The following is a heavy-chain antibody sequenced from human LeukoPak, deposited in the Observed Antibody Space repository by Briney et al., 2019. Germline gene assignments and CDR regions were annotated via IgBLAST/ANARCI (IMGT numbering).Heavy chain of an antibody. CDR1: GGTFSSYA. V-gene: IGHV1-69*01. CDR3: ARGTVVPAAPKLYNWFDP. CDR2: IIPIFGTA. J-gene: IGHJ5*02. Sequence: SVKVSCKASGGTFSSYAISWVRQAPGQGLEWMGGIIPIFGTANYAQKFQGGVTITADESTSTAYMELSSLRSEDTAVYYCARGTVVPAAPKLYNWFDPWGQGTLVTVSS. D-gene: IGHD2-2*01.